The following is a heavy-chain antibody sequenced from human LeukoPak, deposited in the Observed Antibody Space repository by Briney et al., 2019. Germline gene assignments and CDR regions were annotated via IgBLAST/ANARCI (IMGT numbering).Heavy chain of an antibody. CDR1: GFSFSTSW. Sequence: PGGSRRLSCVASGFSFSTSWMTWVRQAPGKGLEWVANIRKDGGEIYYVDSVKGRFTISRDSTKNSLYLQMNSLRVEDTAVYYCARDGDSWNDFDHWGQGTLLTVSS. CDR2: IRKDGGEI. D-gene: IGHD1-1*01. V-gene: IGHV3-7*01. J-gene: IGHJ4*02. CDR3: ARDGDSWNDFDH.